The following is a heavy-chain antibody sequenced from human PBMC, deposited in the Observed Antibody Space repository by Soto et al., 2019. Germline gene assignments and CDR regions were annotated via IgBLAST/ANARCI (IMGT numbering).Heavy chain of an antibody. D-gene: IGHD6-19*01. CDR2: TDYSGNT. CDR3: ARAVGDPLYYLDY. V-gene: IGHV4-59*08. CDR1: SDSISSYY. Sequence: QVQLQESGPGLVRPSETLSLTCTVSSDSISSYYWIWIRQSPGKGLEWIVDTDYSGNTNYKPPLKSRVTISGDTSKNQFSLRLSSVTAADTAVYYCARAVGDPLYYLDYWGQGTLVTVSS. J-gene: IGHJ4*02.